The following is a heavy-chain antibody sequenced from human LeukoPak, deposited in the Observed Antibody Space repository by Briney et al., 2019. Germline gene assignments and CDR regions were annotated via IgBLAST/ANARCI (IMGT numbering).Heavy chain of an antibody. V-gene: IGHV4-59*11. D-gene: IGHD2-8*01. CDR1: GCSISSHY. CDR3: ARASQYCTNGVCYSNWFDP. CDR2: IYYSGST. J-gene: IGHJ5*02. Sequence: SETLSLTCTVSGCSISSHYWSWIRQPAGRGLEWIGYIYYSGSTNYNPCLKSRVTISVDTSKNQFSLKLSSVTAADTGVYYCARASQYCTNGVCYSNWFDPWGQGTVVTVSS.